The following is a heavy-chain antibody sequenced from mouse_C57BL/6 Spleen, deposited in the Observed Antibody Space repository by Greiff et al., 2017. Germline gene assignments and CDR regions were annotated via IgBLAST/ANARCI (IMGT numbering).Heavy chain of an antibody. CDR2: IYPGSGST. V-gene: IGHV1-55*01. CDR1: GYTFTSYW. J-gene: IGHJ4*01. D-gene: IGHD2-4*01. CDR3: ARFYYDYDPTAMDY. Sequence: QVQLQQPGAELVKPGASVKMSCKASGYTFTSYWITWVKQRPGQGLEWIGDIYPGSGSTNYNEKFTSKATLTVDTSSSTAYMQLSSLTSEDSAVYYCARFYYDYDPTAMDYWGQGTSVTVSS.